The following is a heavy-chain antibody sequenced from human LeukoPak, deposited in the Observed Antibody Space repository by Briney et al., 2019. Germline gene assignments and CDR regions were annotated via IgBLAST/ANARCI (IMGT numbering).Heavy chain of an antibody. V-gene: IGHV3-30*02. D-gene: IGHD3-16*01. CDR3: AKVRLLGALDDAFDV. CDR1: GFGFSSYA. CDR2: IRHDGSHH. J-gene: IGHJ3*01. Sequence: QTGGSLRLSCAASGFGFSSYAMHWVRQAPGKGLEWVAFIRHDGSHHYHGDSVKGRFTISRDNSKNTLYLEMTSLRPEDTAVYYCAKVRLLGALDDAFDVWGQGTMVTV.